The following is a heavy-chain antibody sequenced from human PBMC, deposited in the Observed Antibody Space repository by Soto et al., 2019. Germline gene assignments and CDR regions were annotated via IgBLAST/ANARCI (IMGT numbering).Heavy chain of an antibody. D-gene: IGHD3-16*01. CDR1: GFTVSSYA. Sequence: PXGSLRLSCAASGFTVSSYAVHWVRQAPGKGLEWVAVISYDGSNKYYADSVKGRFTISRDNSKNTLYLQMNSLRAEDTAVYYCARDPLGGSMEGMDVWGQGTTVTVSS. V-gene: IGHV3-30-3*01. CDR3: ARDPLGGSMEGMDV. J-gene: IGHJ6*02. CDR2: ISYDGSNK.